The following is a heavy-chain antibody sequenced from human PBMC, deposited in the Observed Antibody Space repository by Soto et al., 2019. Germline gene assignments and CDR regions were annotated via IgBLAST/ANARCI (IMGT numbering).Heavy chain of an antibody. CDR1: GGSISSSSYY. CDR2: MYDSRTT. D-gene: IGHD3-22*01. V-gene: IGHV4-39*01. J-gene: IGHJ4*02. Sequence: SETLSLTCTVSGGSISSSSYYCAWIRQSPGKGLECIGSMYDSRTTYYNPSLKSRVTISVDTSKNQFSLKLSSVTAADTAVYYCATDGYYYDSSGYYGLGYWGQGTLVT. CDR3: ATDGYYYDSSGYYGLGY.